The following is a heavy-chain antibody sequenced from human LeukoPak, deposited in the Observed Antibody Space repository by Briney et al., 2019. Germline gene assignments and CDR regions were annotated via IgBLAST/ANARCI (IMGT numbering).Heavy chain of an antibody. CDR3: ARDGRRQLWFSRDGYKCFDS. CDR1: GDSFSSNSAA. V-gene: IGHV6-1*01. CDR2: RYYRCKWYN. Sequence: QTLSLTCAISGDSFSSNSAAWDWIRQSPWRGLEWLGSRYYRCKWYNDYAVSGQSRITVNPDTSKNQFSLKLTSVTHEDTAVYYCARDGRRQLWFSRDGYKCFDSWGQGTLVTVSS. J-gene: IGHJ5*01. D-gene: IGHD5-24*01.